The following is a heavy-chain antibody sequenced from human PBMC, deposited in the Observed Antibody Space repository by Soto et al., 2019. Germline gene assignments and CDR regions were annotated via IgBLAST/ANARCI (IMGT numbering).Heavy chain of an antibody. CDR3: ARGLAVRGSYGLDV. CDR1: GASISRGGSS. Sequence: QLQLQESGPGLVKPSQTLSLPCAVSGASISRGGSSWSWIRQAPGTGLEWIGYIYHNGITNYNPSLKSRVTISVDKSQNQFSLSLNFVTAADTAVYYCARGLAVRGSYGLDVWGQGPTVTVAS. D-gene: IGHD3-10*01. V-gene: IGHV4-30-2*01. J-gene: IGHJ6*02. CDR2: IYHNGIT.